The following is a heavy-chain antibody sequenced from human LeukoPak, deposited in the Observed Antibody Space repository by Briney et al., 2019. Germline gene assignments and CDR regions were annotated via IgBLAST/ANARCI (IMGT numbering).Heavy chain of an antibody. CDR3: ATAPPVPRWVD. CDR1: GYTLTELS. V-gene: IGHV1-24*01. Sequence: ASVKVSCKVSGYTLTELSMHWVRQAPGKGLEWMGGFDPEDGETIYAQKFQGRVTMTEDTSTDTAYMELSRLRSEDRAVYYCATAPPVPRWVDWGQGTLVTVSS. J-gene: IGHJ4*02. D-gene: IGHD5-24*01. CDR2: FDPEDGET.